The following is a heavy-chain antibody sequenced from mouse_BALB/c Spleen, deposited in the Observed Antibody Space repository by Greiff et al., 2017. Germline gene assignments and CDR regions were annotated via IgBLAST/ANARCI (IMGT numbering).Heavy chain of an antibody. D-gene: IGHD2-4*01. Sequence: QVQLQQSGPGLVQPSQSLSITCTVSGFSLTSYGVHWVRQSPGKGLEWLGVIWSGGSTDYNAAFISRLSISKDNSKSQVFFKMNSLQANDTAIYYCASYDYDEGFFAYWGQGTLVTVSA. J-gene: IGHJ3*01. CDR2: IWSGGST. CDR1: GFSLTSYG. V-gene: IGHV2-2*02. CDR3: ASYDYDEGFFAY.